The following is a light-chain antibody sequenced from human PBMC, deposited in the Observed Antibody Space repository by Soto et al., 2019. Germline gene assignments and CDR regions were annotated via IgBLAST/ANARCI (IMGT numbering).Light chain of an antibody. V-gene: IGKV2-30*01. Sequence: DVVMTQSPLSLPVTLGQPASISCRSSQSLAYIDGNTYLNWFQQRPGQSPRRLIYRVSNRDSGVPERFSGCGSGTDFTLEISRVEAEDVGVYYCMQGTHWPPYTFGQGTKLEIK. CDR2: RVS. CDR1: QSLAYIDGNTY. CDR3: MQGTHWPPYT. J-gene: IGKJ2*01.